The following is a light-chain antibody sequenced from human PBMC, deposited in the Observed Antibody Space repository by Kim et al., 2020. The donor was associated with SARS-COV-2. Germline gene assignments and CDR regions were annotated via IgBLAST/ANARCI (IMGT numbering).Light chain of an antibody. CDR1: QGISNS. J-gene: IGKJ5*01. Sequence: IQIPQTPSAISASVGDRVIITCRASQGISNSLAWYQQQPGKVPKRLIYAASTLQSGVPSRFRGSRSGTEFTLTISGLLPEDFATYYCLQYNSYPHAFGQGTKLEIK. CDR2: AAS. CDR3: LQYNSYPHA. V-gene: IGKV1-17*03.